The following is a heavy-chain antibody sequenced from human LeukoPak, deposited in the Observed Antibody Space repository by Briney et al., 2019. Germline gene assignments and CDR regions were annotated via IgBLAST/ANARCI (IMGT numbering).Heavy chain of an antibody. J-gene: IGHJ4*02. CDR2: IYSGGST. CDR1: GFTVSSNY. D-gene: IGHD1-26*01. V-gene: IGHV3-53*01. CDR3: ARGTSGTFKSFDY. Sequence: GGSLRLSCAAPGFTVSSNYMSWVRQAPGKGLEWVSVIYSGGSTYYADSVKGRFTISRDNSNNTLYLQINSLRAEDTAVYYCARGTSGTFKSFDYWGQGTLVTVSS.